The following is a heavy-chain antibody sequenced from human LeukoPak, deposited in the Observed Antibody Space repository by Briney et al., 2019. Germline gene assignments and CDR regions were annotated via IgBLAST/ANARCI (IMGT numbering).Heavy chain of an antibody. J-gene: IGHJ6*02. Sequence: GASVKVSCKASGYTFTSYGISWVRQAPGQGLEWMGWISAYNGNTNYAQKLQGRVTMTTDTSTSPAYMELRSLRSDDTAVYYCARVPGRYCSSTSCYISLIPSYGMDVWGQGTTVTVSS. V-gene: IGHV1-18*01. CDR2: ISAYNGNT. CDR3: ARVPGRYCSSTSCYISLIPSYGMDV. D-gene: IGHD2-2*02. CDR1: GYTFTSYG.